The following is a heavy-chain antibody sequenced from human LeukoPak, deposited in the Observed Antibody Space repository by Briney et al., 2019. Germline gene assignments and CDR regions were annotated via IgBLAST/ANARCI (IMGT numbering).Heavy chain of an antibody. V-gene: IGHV1-46*01. Sequence: GASVKVSCKASGYTFTSYYMHWVRQAPGQGLEWMGKINPSGSSTSYGQKFQGRVTMTRETSTSTVYMDLSSLGCEDTAVYYCARAGYSTGTHHFDYWGQGTLVTVSS. CDR1: GYTFTSYY. D-gene: IGHD6-19*01. J-gene: IGHJ4*02. CDR2: INPSGSST. CDR3: ARAGYSTGTHHFDY.